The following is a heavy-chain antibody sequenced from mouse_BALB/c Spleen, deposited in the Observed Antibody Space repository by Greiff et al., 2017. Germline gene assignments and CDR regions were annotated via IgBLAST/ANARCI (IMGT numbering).Heavy chain of an antibody. CDR1: GYTFTSYW. J-gene: IGHJ4*01. V-gene: IGHV1-5*01. Sequence: EVQLQQSGTVLARPGASVKMSCKASGYTFTSYWMHWVKQRPGQGLEWIGAIYPGNSDTSYNQKFKGKAKLTAVTSTSTAYMELSSLTNEDSAVYYCTRDGNYGGFYAMDYWGQGTSVTVSS. CDR3: TRDGNYGGFYAMDY. D-gene: IGHD2-1*01. CDR2: IYPGNSDT.